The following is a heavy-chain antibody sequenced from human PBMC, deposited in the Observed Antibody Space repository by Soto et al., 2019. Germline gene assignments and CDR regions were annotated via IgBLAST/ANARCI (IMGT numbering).Heavy chain of an antibody. V-gene: IGHV4-30-4*01. D-gene: IGHD7-27*01. J-gene: IGHJ4*02. CDR1: GGSITSDYSC. CDR2: IFDSGTT. Sequence: TSETLSLTCTVSGGSITSDYSCWSWIRQPPGEGLERIGHIFDSGTTYTNPSLRSQVAISLDTSKNHFSLTLSSVTAADTAVYYCARGPSGDKVHYWGQGALVTVSS. CDR3: ARGPSGDKVHY.